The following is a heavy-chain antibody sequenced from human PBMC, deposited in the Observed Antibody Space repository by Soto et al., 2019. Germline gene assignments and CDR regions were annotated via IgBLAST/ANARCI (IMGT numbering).Heavy chain of an antibody. CDR2: IIPIINVV. D-gene: IGHD1-7*01. Sequence: QVQLVQSGAEVKKPGSSVKVSCKASGGTLSSYTITWVRQAPGQGFEWIGRIIPIINVVNYAREFQGRVTITADKSTSTAYMELSSLRFEDTAVYYCARDFDQTRAPFDSWGQGTLVTVSS. J-gene: IGHJ4*02. CDR1: GGTLSSYT. V-gene: IGHV1-69*08. CDR3: ARDFDQTRAPFDS.